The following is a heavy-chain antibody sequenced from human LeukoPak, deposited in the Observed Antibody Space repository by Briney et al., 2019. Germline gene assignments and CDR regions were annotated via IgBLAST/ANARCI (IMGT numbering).Heavy chain of an antibody. CDR3: ARDYADYVGYFFFDY. J-gene: IGHJ4*02. CDR2: INQDGDRK. D-gene: IGHD4-17*01. V-gene: IGHV3-7*03. Sequence: GGSLRLSCAASKLTFSHYWMSWVRQAPGKGLQWVAAINQDGDRKEYVDSVKGRFSISRDSATNSLYLQMNSLRAEDTAVYYCARDYADYVGYFFFDYWGQGTLVTVSS. CDR1: KLTFSHYW.